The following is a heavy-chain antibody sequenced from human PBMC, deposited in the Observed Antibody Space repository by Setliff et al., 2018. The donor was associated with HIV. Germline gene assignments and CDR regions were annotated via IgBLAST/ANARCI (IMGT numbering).Heavy chain of an antibody. V-gene: IGHV1-2*02. J-gene: IGHJ3*02. Sequence: ASVKVSCKASGYTFTGYYMHWVRQAPGQGLEWMGWLNPKTGGTNFAQECQGRVTMTGDTSISTAYMELSRLTSDDTAVYYCAGGDSRGLLHFDMWGQGTMVTV. D-gene: IGHD3-22*01. CDR3: AGGDSRGLLHFDM. CDR1: GYTFTGYY. CDR2: LNPKTGGT.